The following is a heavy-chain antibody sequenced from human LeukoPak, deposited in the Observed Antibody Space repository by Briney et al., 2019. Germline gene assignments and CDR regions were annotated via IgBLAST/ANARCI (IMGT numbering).Heavy chain of an antibody. D-gene: IGHD3-16*01. J-gene: IGHJ4*02. CDR3: GRAFPPLRTSSAGDL. CDR2: ISYLSSHV. V-gene: IGHV3-21*01. CDR1: GFTFSDYD. Sequence: GGSLRLSCSASGFTFSDYDMNWVGQAPGKGLEWVPSISYLSSHVYYGDSVKGRFSISRDNAKNSLYLQMNSLGAEDTAIYYCGRAFPPLRTSSAGDLWGQGILVTVSS.